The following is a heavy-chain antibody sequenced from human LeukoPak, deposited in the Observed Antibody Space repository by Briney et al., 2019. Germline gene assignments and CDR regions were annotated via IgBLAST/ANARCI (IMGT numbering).Heavy chain of an antibody. D-gene: IGHD2-15*01. J-gene: IGHJ4*01. V-gene: IGHV4-38-2*02. Sequence: SETLSLTCSVSSYSINSNYYWGWIRQPPGKGLEWIVSMSYSGHTYYNPSLKSRVTTSIDTSKNQLSLNLKSVTAADTAVYYCARDRDVDDFDSWGHGTLVTVSS. CDR1: SYSINSNYY. CDR2: MSYSGHT. CDR3: ARDRDVDDFDS.